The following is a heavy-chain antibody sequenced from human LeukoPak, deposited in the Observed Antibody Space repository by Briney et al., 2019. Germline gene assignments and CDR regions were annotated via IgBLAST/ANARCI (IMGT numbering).Heavy chain of an antibody. CDR2: IYYSGST. D-gene: IGHD5-12*01. Sequence: SETLSLTCTVSGGSISSSSYYWGWIRQPPGKGLEWIGSIYYSGSTYYNLSLKSRVTISVDTSKNQFSLKLSSVTAADTAVYYCARQYSGYDFPGFVDYWGQGTLVTVSS. V-gene: IGHV4-39*01. CDR3: ARQYSGYDFPGFVDY. CDR1: GGSISSSSYY. J-gene: IGHJ4*02.